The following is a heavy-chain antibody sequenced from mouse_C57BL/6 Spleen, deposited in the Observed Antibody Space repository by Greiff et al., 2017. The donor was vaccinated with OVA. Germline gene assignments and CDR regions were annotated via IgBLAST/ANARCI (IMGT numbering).Heavy chain of an antibody. CDR1: GYTFTSYW. Sequence: QVHVKQSGAELVKPGASVKLSCKASGYTFTSYWMHWVKQRPGQGLEWIGMIHPNSGSTNYTEKFKSKATLTVDKSSSTAYMQLSSLTSEDSAVYYCARCGGLLGNYAMDYWGQGTSVTVAS. V-gene: IGHV1-64*01. CDR3: ARCGGLLGNYAMDY. CDR2: IHPNSGST. J-gene: IGHJ4*01. D-gene: IGHD3-3*01.